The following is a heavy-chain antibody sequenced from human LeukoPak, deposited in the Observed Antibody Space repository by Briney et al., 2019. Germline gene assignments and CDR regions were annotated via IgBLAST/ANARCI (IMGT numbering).Heavy chain of an antibody. CDR3: ARYFDWLLGYFDY. Sequence: GGSLRLSCAVSGFTFDDYAMHWVRQAPGKGLEWVSGISWNSGRIAYADSVKGRFTISRDNAKNSLYLQMNSLRAEDTAVYYCARYFDWLLGYFDYWGQGTLVTVSS. J-gene: IGHJ4*02. D-gene: IGHD3-9*01. V-gene: IGHV3-9*01. CDR1: GFTFDDYA. CDR2: ISWNSGRI.